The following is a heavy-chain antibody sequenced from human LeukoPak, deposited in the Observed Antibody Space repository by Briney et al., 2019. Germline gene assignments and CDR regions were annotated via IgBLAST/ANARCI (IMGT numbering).Heavy chain of an antibody. CDR3: AKGPSVGRHGYNT. CDR1: GFTFSSYA. Sequence: GGSLRLSCATSGFTFSSYAMSWVRQSAGKGLEWVSAISGSGGSTYYADSVKGRFTISRDNSKHTLYLQMNSLRAEDAAVYYCAKGPSVGRHGYNTWGQGTLVTVSS. J-gene: IGHJ5*02. V-gene: IGHV3-23*01. CDR2: ISGSGGST. D-gene: IGHD5-24*01.